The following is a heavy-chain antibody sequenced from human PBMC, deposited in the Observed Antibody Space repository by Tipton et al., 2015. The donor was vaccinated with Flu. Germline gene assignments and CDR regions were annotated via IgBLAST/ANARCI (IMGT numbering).Heavy chain of an antibody. CDR2: IYSGGST. J-gene: IGHJ3*02. CDR1: GFTFSDSA. CDR3: SGTQGTFDI. Sequence: SLRLSCAASGFTFSDSAMNWVRQAPGKGLEWVSVIYSGGSTYYADSVKGRFTISRDNSKNTLYLQMNSLRAEDTAVYYCSGTQGTFDIWGQGTMVTVSS. V-gene: IGHV3-53*01. D-gene: IGHD1-26*01.